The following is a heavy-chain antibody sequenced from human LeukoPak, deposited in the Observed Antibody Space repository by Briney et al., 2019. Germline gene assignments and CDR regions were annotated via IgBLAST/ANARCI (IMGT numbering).Heavy chain of an antibody. CDR2: ISYNGNT. D-gene: IGHD1-26*01. V-gene: IGHV1-18*01. CDR1: GYTFSSYG. Sequence: AAVKVSCKASGYTFSSYGISWVRQAPGQGLEWMGWISYNGNTNCAQKFQGRVTMTTDTSTSTAYMELRSLRPDDTAVYYCGRGSPGDYWGQGTLVTVSS. CDR3: GRGSPGDY. J-gene: IGHJ4*02.